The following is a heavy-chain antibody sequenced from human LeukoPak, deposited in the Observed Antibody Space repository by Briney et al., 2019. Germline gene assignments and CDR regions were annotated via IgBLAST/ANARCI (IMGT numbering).Heavy chain of an antibody. D-gene: IGHD3-16*02. CDR2: ISDNGGNT. CDR3: AKVRLGELSSIDY. CDR1: GVTFSSHA. V-gene: IGHV3-23*01. J-gene: IGHJ4*02. Sequence: PGGSLRLSCAASGVTFSSHAMSWVRQTPGKGLEWVSTISDNGGNTYYADSVEGRFTISRDDSKNTLHLQMNSLRAEDTAIYYRAKVRLGELSSIDYWGQGTLVTVSS.